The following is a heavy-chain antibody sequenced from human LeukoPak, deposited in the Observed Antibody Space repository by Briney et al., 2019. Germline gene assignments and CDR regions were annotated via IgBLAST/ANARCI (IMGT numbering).Heavy chain of an antibody. Sequence: GGSLRLSCAAAGFTFSSYAMSWVRQAPGKGLEWVSAISGSGGSTYYADSVKGRFTISRDNSKNTLYLQMNSLRAEDTAIYYCATSSTGYGAYRAWGQGTLVTVSS. J-gene: IGHJ1*01. D-gene: IGHD4-17*01. CDR2: ISGSGGST. V-gene: IGHV3-23*01. CDR3: ATSSTGYGAYRA. CDR1: GFTFSSYA.